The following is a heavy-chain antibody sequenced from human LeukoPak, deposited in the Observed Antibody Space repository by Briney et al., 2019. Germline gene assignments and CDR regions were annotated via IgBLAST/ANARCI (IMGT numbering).Heavy chain of an antibody. D-gene: IGHD2-15*01. J-gene: IGHJ4*02. V-gene: IGHV3-48*01. Sequence: GGSLRLSCAVSGFTFNTYSMNWVRQAPGKGLEWVSYISSSSSTIYYADSVKGRFTISRDNAENSLYLQMNSLRAEDTAVYYCASRFCSGGSRHYFDQWGQGTLVTVSS. CDR3: ASRFCSGGSRHYFDQ. CDR2: ISSSSSTI. CDR1: GFTFNTYS.